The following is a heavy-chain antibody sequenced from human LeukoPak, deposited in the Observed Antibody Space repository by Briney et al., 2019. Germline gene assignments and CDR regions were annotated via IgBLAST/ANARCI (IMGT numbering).Heavy chain of an antibody. CDR2: IYHSGKT. CDR3: ARGSDYGGNSGGYNWFDP. CDR1: GGSISSYY. V-gene: IGHV4-59*08. D-gene: IGHD4-23*01. Sequence: SETLSLTCTVSGGSISSYYWSWIRQPPGKGLEWIGYIYHSGKTKYNPSLKSRVTISVDTSKNQISLKLSSVTAADTAVYYCARGSDYGGNSGGYNWFDPWGQGTLLTVSS. J-gene: IGHJ5*02.